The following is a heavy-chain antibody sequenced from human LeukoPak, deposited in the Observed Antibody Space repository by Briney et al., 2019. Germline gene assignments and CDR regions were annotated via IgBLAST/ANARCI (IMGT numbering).Heavy chain of an antibody. V-gene: IGHV4-59*08. CDR3: ARQAVGATTAFDY. CDR2: IYYSGST. Sequence: SETLSLTCTVSGGSISTYYWSWIRQPPGQGLEWIGYIYYSGSTNYNPSLKSRVTISVDTSKNQFSLKLSSVTAADTAVYYCARQAVGATTAFDYWGQGTLVTVSS. D-gene: IGHD1-26*01. J-gene: IGHJ4*02. CDR1: GGSISTYY.